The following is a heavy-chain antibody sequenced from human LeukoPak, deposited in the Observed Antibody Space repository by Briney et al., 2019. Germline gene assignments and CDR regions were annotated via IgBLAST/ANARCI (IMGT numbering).Heavy chain of an antibody. V-gene: IGHV4-30-2*01. CDR1: GGSISSGGYS. CDR3: AREGAARNWFDP. Sequence: SQTLSLTCAVSGGSISSGGYSWSWIRQPPGKGLEWIGYIYHSGGTYYNPSLKSRVTISVDRSKNQFSLKLSSVTAADTAVYYCAREGAARNWFDPWGQGTLVTVSS. CDR2: IYHSGGT. J-gene: IGHJ5*02. D-gene: IGHD6-6*01.